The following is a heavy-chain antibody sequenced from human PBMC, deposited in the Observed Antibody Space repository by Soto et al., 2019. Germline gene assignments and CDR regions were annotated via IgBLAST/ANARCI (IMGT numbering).Heavy chain of an antibody. D-gene: IGHD3-10*01. Sequence: ELQLVESGGGLVQPGGSLRLSCTASGFAVRHNYMTWVRQAPGKGLEWVSLIYSGGDTDYADSVKGRFTISRHTSQNTLYLQMNSLRAEDTAVYYCARKTDSIPSGGDVWGKGTAVTVSS. CDR1: GFAVRHNY. CDR3: ARKTDSIPSGGDV. J-gene: IGHJ6*04. V-gene: IGHV3-53*04. CDR2: IYSGGDT.